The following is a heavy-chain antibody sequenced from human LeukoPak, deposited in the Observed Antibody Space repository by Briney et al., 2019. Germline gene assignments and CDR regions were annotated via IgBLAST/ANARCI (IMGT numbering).Heavy chain of an antibody. CDR2: ISGSGGST. V-gene: IGHV3-23*01. J-gene: IGHJ4*02. CDR1: GFTFSNYG. Sequence: QTGGSLRLSCAASGFTFSNYGMYWVRQAPGKGLEWVSAISGSGGSTYYADSVKGRFTISRDNSKNTLYMQMNSLRAEDTAIYYCSKNSAGGHSYMDYWGQGALVTVSS. D-gene: IGHD5-18*01. CDR3: SKNSAGGHSYMDY.